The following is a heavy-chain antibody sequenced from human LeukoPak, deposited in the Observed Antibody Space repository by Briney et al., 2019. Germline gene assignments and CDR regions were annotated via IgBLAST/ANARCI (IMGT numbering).Heavy chain of an antibody. V-gene: IGHV3-49*04. J-gene: IGHJ4*02. Sequence: GGSLRLSCTASGFTFGDYAMSWVRQAPGKGLEWVGFIRSKAYGGTIEYAASVKGRFTISRDDSKSIAYLQMNSLKIEDTAVYYCTRGGSPVDYWGQGTLVTVSS. CDR3: TRGGSPVDY. D-gene: IGHD4-17*01. CDR1: GFTFGDYA. CDR2: IRSKAYGGTI.